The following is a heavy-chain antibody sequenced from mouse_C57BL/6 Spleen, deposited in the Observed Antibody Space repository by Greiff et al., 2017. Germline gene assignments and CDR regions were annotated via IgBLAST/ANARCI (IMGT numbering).Heavy chain of an antibody. CDR3: ARRDSSGPMDY. D-gene: IGHD3-2*02. J-gene: IGHJ4*01. CDR1: GFTFSDYG. Sequence: EVKLVESGGGLVKPGGSLKLSCAASGFTFSDYGMHWVRQAPEKGLEWVAYISSGSSTIYYAATVKGRFTISRDNAKNTLFLQMTSLGSEDTAMYYCARRDSSGPMDYWGQGTSVTVSS. V-gene: IGHV5-17*01. CDR2: ISSGSSTI.